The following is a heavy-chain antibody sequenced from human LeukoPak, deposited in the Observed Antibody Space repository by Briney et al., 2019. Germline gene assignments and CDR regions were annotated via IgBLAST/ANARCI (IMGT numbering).Heavy chain of an antibody. CDR3: ARDGYDFWSGYHSFDY. CDR1: GDSISSHY. Sequence: SETLSLTCTASGDSISSHYWSWIRQPPGKGLEWIGYIYYSGSTNYNPSLKSRVTISVDTSKNQFSLKLSSVTAADTAVYYCARDGYDFWSGYHSFDYWGQGTLVTVSS. J-gene: IGHJ4*02. V-gene: IGHV4-59*11. CDR2: IYYSGST. D-gene: IGHD3-3*01.